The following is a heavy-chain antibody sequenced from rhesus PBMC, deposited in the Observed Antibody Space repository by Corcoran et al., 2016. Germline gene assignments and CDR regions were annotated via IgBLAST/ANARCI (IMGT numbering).Heavy chain of an antibody. Sequence: QLQLQESGPGLVKPSETLPPTCAVPGASLSNNYWSWIRQPPGKGLEGIGRVSGSGGSTDYNPSLKSRVTLSTDTSKNHISLKLTSVTAADTAVYYCTEGWSSGPWGQGVLVTVSS. CDR1: GASLSNNY. J-gene: IGHJ4*01. D-gene: IGHD6-25*01. V-gene: IGHV4-173*01. CDR3: TEGWSSGP. CDR2: VSGSGGST.